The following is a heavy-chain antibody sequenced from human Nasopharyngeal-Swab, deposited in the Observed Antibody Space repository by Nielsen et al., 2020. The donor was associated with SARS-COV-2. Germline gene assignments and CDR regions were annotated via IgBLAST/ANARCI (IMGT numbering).Heavy chain of an antibody. CDR2: ISYDGSNK. Sequence: GGSLTLSCAASGFTFSSYAMHWVRQAPGKGLEWVAVISYDGSNKYYADSVKGRFTISRDNSKNTLYLQMSSLRAEDTAVYYCVKDWDTGDRASYFDYWGQGTLVTVSS. CDR3: VKDWDTGDRASYFDY. J-gene: IGHJ4*02. V-gene: IGHV3-30*14. CDR1: GFTFSSYA. D-gene: IGHD7-27*01.